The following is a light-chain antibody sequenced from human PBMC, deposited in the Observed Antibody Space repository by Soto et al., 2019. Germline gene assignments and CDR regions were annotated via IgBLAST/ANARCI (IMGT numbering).Light chain of an antibody. V-gene: IGLV2-14*01. CDR1: SSDVGGYKF. J-gene: IGLJ2*01. CDR3: PSYTSTNTRV. CDR2: EVS. Sequence: QSALTQPASVSGSPGQSITISCTGSSSDVGGYKFVSWYQHHPGTAPKLLIYEVSNRPSGVSNRFSGSKSGNTASLTISGLKAEDEADYYCPSYTSTNTRVFGGGTKLTLL.